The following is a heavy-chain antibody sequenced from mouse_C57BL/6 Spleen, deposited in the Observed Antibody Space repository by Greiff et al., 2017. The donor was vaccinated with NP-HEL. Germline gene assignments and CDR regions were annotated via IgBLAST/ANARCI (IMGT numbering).Heavy chain of an antibody. CDR1: GFTFSSYG. Sequence: EVQLVESGGDLVKPGGSLKLSCAASGFTFSSYGMSWVRQTPDKRLEWVATISSGGSYTYYPDSVKGRLTISRDNAKNTLYLQMSSLKSEDTAMYYCARHGGSSSYYFDYWGQGTTLTVSS. CDR2: ISSGGSYT. CDR3: ARHGGSSSYYFDY. V-gene: IGHV5-6*01. J-gene: IGHJ2*01. D-gene: IGHD1-1*01.